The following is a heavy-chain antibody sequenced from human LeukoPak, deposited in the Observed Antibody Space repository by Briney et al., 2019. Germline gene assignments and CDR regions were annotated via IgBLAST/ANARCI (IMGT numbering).Heavy chain of an antibody. D-gene: IGHD3-10*01. CDR2: ISTRDNTI. CDR1: GFTFSDYY. J-gene: IGHJ6*03. Sequence: PGGSLRLSCTASGFTFSDYYMSWIRQTPGKGLEWLSYISTRDNTIQYADSVKGRFTISRDNSKNTLYLQMNSLRAEDTAVYYCAKLGKTENHYGSGRFSYYYYMDVWGKGTTVTISS. CDR3: AKLGKTENHYGSGRFSYYYYMDV. V-gene: IGHV3-11*04.